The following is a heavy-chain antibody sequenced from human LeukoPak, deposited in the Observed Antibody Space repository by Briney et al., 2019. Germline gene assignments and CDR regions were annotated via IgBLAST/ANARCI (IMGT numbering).Heavy chain of an antibody. CDR2: ISYSSETI. D-gene: IGHD1-26*01. Sequence: GGSLRLSCAASGFTFSSYEMNWVRQAPGKGLEWVSGISYSSETIGYVDSVKGRFTISRDNAKNSLYLQMNSLRAEDTAVYYCAKMYGGTYIGNWGQGTLVTVSA. CDR1: GFTFSSYE. V-gene: IGHV3-48*03. J-gene: IGHJ4*02. CDR3: AKMYGGTYIGN.